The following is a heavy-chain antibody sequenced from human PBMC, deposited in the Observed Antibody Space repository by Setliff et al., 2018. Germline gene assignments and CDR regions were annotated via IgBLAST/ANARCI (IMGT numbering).Heavy chain of an antibody. Sequence: ASVKVSCKASGGTFSSYAISWVRQAPGQGLEWMGGIIPIFGTANYAQKFQGRVTITADESTSTAYMELSSLRSEDTAVYYCARAPYSSSWPYYGMDVWGQGTTVTVS. CDR2: IIPIFGTA. CDR1: GGTFSSYA. CDR3: ARAPYSSSWPYYGMDV. J-gene: IGHJ6*02. V-gene: IGHV1-69*13. D-gene: IGHD6-13*01.